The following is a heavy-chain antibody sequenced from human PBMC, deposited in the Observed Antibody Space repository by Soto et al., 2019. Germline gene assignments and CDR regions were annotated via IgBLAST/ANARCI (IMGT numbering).Heavy chain of an antibody. J-gene: IGHJ6*03. CDR2: INSGNGNT. CDR3: AREGVAVGAYYYHYYMDV. D-gene: IGHD2-15*01. V-gene: IGHV1-3*01. Sequence: QVQLVQSGAEVKKPGASVKVSCKASGYSFTTYAVHWVRQAPGQRLEWMGWINSGNGNTKYSQKFQGRVTISWDTSASTAYMELSSLRCEDTAVYYCAREGVAVGAYYYHYYMDVWGKGTTVTVSS. CDR1: GYSFTTYA.